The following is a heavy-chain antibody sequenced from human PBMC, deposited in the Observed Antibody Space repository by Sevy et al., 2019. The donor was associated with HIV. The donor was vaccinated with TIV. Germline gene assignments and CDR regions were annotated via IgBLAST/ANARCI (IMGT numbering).Heavy chain of an antibody. CDR2: ISGSGGST. CDR3: AKGYYEYWSGYYEEEYYFDY. D-gene: IGHD3-3*01. J-gene: IGHJ4*02. Sequence: GGSLRLSCAASGFTFSSYAMSWVRQAPGKGLEWVSAISGSGGSTYYADSVKGRFTIARDNSKNTLYLQMNSLRAEDTAVYYCAKGYYEYWSGYYEEEYYFDYWGQGTLVTVSS. CDR1: GFTFSSYA. V-gene: IGHV3-23*01.